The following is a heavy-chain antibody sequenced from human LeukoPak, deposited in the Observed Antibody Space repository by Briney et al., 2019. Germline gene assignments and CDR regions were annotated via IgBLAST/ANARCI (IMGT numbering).Heavy chain of an antibody. D-gene: IGHD1-1*01. V-gene: IGHV3-15*01. CDR3: AKGAMEDDYYYYGMDV. CDR1: GFTFSEAW. J-gene: IGHJ6*02. CDR2: IKTGGGTP. Sequence: PGGSLRLSCAASGFTFSEAWMSWVRQAPGKGLEWVGLIKTGGGTPDYAAPVKGRFTISRDDSKNTLYLQMNSLRAEDTAIYYCAKGAMEDDYYYYGMDVWGQGTTVTVSS.